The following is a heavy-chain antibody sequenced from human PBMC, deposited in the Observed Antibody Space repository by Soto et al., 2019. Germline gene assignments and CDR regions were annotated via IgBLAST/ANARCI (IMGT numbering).Heavy chain of an antibody. V-gene: IGHV1-69*13. CDR1: GGTFSSYA. D-gene: IGHD3-16*01. CDR3: ARTYYDYVWGSYLSIDY. J-gene: IGHJ4*02. Sequence: ASVKVSCKASGGTFSSYAISWVRQAPGQGLEWMGGIIPIFGTANYAQKFQGRVTITADGSTSTAYMELSSLRSEDTAVYYCARTYYDYVWGSYLSIDYWGQGTLVTVSS. CDR2: IIPIFGTA.